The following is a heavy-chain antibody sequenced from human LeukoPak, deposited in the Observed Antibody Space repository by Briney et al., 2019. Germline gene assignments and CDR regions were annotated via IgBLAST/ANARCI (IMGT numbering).Heavy chain of an antibody. D-gene: IGHD3-10*01. CDR3: ARSDGYGLIGI. J-gene: IGHJ3*02. V-gene: IGHV4-39*07. CDR1: GVSISSGSNY. CDR2: IYSSGST. Sequence: SETLSLTCSVSGVSISSGSNYWGWIRQPPGKTLEWIGSIYSSGSTHYNPSLKSRVIILIDTAKNHFSLNLSSVTAADTAVYYCARSDGYGLIGIWGQGTMVTVSS.